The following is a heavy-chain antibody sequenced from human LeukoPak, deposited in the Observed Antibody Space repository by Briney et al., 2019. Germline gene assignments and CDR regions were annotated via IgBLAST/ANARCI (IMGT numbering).Heavy chain of an antibody. CDR2: IRSKAYGGTT. CDR1: GFTFGDYA. CDR3: TRGRPLIEDYGSGSYYCPFDY. D-gene: IGHD3-10*01. V-gene: IGHV3-49*04. Sequence: GGSLRLSCTASGFTFGDYAMSWVRQAPGKGLEWVGFIRSKAYGGTTEYAAFVKGRFTISRDDSKSIAYLQMNSLKTEDTAVYYCTRGRPLIEDYGSGSYYCPFDYWGQGTLVTVSS. J-gene: IGHJ4*02.